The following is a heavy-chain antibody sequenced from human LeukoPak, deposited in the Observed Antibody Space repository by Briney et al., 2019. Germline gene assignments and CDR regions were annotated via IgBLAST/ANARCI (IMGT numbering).Heavy chain of an antibody. D-gene: IGHD3-10*01. Sequence: PGRSLRLSCAASGFTFSSYWMHWVRQAPGKGLVWVSRINSDGSTTNYADSVKGRFTISRDNAKNTLYLQMNSLRAEDTAVYYCSSQIWLGELFAHYWGQGTLVTVSS. CDR2: INSDGSTT. J-gene: IGHJ4*02. CDR3: SSQIWLGELFAHY. V-gene: IGHV3-74*01. CDR1: GFTFSSYW.